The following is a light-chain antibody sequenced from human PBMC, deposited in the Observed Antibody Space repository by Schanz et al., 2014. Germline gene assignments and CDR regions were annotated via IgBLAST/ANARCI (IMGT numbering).Light chain of an antibody. V-gene: IGKV4-1*01. CDR3: LQYSTTPRT. J-gene: IGKJ2*01. Sequence: DIVMTQSPDSLAVSLGERATIHCKSSQSVLYSSHNKNYLAWYQQKPGQPPKLLIYWASTRESGVPDRFSGSGSGTDFTLTISSLQAEDVAVYFCLQYSTTPRTFGQGTEVEIK. CDR1: QSVLYSSHNKNY. CDR2: WAS.